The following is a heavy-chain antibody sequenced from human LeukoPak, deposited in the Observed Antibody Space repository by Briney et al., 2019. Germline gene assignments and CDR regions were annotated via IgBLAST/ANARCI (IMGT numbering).Heavy chain of an antibody. D-gene: IGHD5-12*01. V-gene: IGHV3-11*06. J-gene: IGHJ4*01. CDR3: ARDHRYAFDN. Sequence: GGFLRLSCAASGFNFIDYSMSWVRQAPGKGLEWFSYIGISSGNTKYADSAKGRFTISRDKARNSLYLQMNSLRVEDTAVYYCARDHRYAFDNWGHGTLVTVSS. CDR2: IGISSGNT. CDR1: GFNFIDYS.